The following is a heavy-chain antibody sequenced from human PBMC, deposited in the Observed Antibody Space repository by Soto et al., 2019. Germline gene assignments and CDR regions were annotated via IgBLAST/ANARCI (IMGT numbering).Heavy chain of an antibody. D-gene: IGHD3-16*01. CDR1: GFTFSSYW. V-gene: IGHV3-74*01. CDR3: KRDMGGRGGY. J-gene: IGHJ4*02. CDR2: INEDGSTI. Sequence: EVQLVESGGGLVQPGGSLRLSCAASGFTFSSYWMHWVRQAPGKGLVWVSRINEDGSTINYADSVKGRFTISRDNAKNTLYVEMNRVRAEDRVVYYWKRDMGGRGGYWGQGTLVTVSS.